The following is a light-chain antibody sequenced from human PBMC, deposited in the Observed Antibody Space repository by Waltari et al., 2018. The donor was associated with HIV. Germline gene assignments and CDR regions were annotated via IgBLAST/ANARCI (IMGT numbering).Light chain of an antibody. CDR3: QKYNSAPHT. Sequence: DIRMTQSPSSLSASVGDRITITCRASQDIGSSLAWYQQMPGTVPKLVIFSASSLHSGVSSRFSGSGSGTYFTLTISSLQPEDAATYFCQKYNSAPHTFGQGTRVEI. J-gene: IGKJ1*01. CDR2: SAS. V-gene: IGKV1-27*01. CDR1: QDIGSS.